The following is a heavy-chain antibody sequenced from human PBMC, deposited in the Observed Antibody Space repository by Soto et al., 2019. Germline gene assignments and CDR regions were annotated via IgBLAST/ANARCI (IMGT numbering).Heavy chain of an antibody. Sequence: SDTLSLTCSLSGGSISTFYWSWIRQPPGKGLEWIGYIYYSGSTNYNPSLKSRVTISVDRSKNQFSLKLSSVTAADTAVYYCARVPSPWGQGTLVTVSS. CDR3: ARVPSP. J-gene: IGHJ5*02. V-gene: IGHV4-59*12. CDR1: GGSISTFY. CDR2: IYYSGST.